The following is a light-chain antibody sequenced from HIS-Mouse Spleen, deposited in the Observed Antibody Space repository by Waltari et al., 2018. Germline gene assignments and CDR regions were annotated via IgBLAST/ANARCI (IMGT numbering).Light chain of an antibody. CDR3: CSYAGSSTFVV. J-gene: IGLJ2*01. CDR2: EGS. CDR1: SSDVGSYNL. Sequence: QSALTQPASVSGSPGQSITISCTGTSSDVGSYNLVSWYQHHPGKAPKLMIYEGSKRPSGVANRFSGSKPGNTASLTISGLQAEDEADYYCCSYAGSSTFVVFGGGTKLTVL. V-gene: IGLV2-23*03.